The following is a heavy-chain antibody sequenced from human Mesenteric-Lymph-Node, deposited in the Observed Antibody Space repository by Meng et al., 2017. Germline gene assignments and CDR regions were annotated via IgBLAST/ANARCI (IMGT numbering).Heavy chain of an antibody. CDR3: ARDSTPFQV. CDR2: ISGSGGST. CDR1: GFSFSTYW. V-gene: IGHV3-23*01. D-gene: IGHD2-21*01. Sequence: LSLTCAASGFSFSTYWIHWVRQAPGKGLEWVSAISGSGGSTYYADSVKGRFTISRDNSKNTLYLQMNSLRAEDTAVYYCARDSTPFQVWGQGTLVTVSS. J-gene: IGHJ4*02.